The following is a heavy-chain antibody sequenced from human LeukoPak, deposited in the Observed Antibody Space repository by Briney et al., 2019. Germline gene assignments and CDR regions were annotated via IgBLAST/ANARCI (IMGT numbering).Heavy chain of an antibody. J-gene: IGHJ4*02. V-gene: IGHV3-48*04. D-gene: IGHD5-18*01. CDR2: ISSSGSTI. CDR3: ARGNRGYSYPSPDY. CDR1: GFTFSSYA. Sequence: PGGSLRLSCAASGFTFSSYAMSWVRQAPGKGLEWVSYISSSGSTIYYADSVKGRFTISRDNAKNSLYLQMNSLRAEDTAVYYCARGNRGYSYPSPDYWGQGTLVTVSS.